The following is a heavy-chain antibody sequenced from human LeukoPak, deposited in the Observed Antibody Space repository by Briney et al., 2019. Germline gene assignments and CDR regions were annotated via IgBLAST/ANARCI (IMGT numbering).Heavy chain of an antibody. V-gene: IGHV1-69*13. J-gene: IGHJ4*02. CDR3: ARGLLRQHTDY. CDR2: IIPISGTA. D-gene: IGHD3-3*01. Sequence: ASVKVSCKASGGTFSSYAISWVRQAPGQGLEWMGGIIPISGTANYAQKFQGRVTITADESTSTAYMELSSLRSEDTAVYYCARGLLRQHTDYWGQGTLVTVSS. CDR1: GGTFSSYA.